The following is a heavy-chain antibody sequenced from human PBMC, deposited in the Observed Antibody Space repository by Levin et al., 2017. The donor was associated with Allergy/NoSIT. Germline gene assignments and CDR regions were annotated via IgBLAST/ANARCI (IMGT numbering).Heavy chain of an antibody. V-gene: IGHV3-33*01. CDR1: GFTFSTYG. CDR2: IWYDGSKK. Sequence: GGSLRLSCATSGFTFSTYGMQWVRQAPGKGLEWVALIWYDGSKKYYGDSVRGRFTVSRDNSKNTLYLQMNSVRAEDTAVYYCARAISRARVDSSGSYYVAGNYYFDHWGQGTLVTVSS. D-gene: IGHD3-22*01. CDR3: ARAISRARVDSSGSYYVAGNYYFDH. J-gene: IGHJ4*02.